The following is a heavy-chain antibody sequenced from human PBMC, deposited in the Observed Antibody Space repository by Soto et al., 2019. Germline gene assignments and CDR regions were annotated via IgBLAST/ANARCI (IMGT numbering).Heavy chain of an antibody. CDR2: INHSGST. J-gene: IGHJ3*02. Sequence: SETLSLTCSFSGDSVTSHYLTWIRQSPEKGLEWIGEINHSGSTNYNPSLKSRVTISVDTSKNQFSLKLSSVTAADTAVYYCAHLSMVQAFDIWGQGTMVTVSS. V-gene: IGHV4-34*01. CDR1: GDSVTSHY. CDR3: AHLSMVQAFDI. D-gene: IGHD2-8*01.